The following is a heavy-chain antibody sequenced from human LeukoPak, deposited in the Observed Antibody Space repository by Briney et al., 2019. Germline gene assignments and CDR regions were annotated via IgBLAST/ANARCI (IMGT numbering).Heavy chain of an antibody. V-gene: IGHV3-7*01. D-gene: IGHD3-3*01. CDR2: IKHDGSEK. Sequence: GGSLRLSCAASGFTFSSYSMNWVRQAPGKGLEWVASIKHDGSEKYYVDSVRGRFTISRDNTKNLLYLQMSSLRAEDTAVYYCATDRGWRTSGYYLYHFEYWGQGTLVTFSS. CDR1: GFTFSSYS. J-gene: IGHJ4*02. CDR3: ATDRGWRTSGYYLYHFEY.